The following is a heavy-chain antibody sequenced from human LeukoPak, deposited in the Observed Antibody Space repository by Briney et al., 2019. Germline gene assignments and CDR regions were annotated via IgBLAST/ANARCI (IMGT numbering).Heavy chain of an antibody. CDR3: ARKDGDV. V-gene: IGHV4-59*01. CDR2: IYYSGST. J-gene: IGHJ6*04. Sequence: PSETLSLTCTVSGGSISSYYWSWIRQPPGKGLEWIGYIYYSGSTNYNPSLKSRVTMSVDTSKNQISLKLTSVTAADTAVYYCARKDGDVWGKGTSVTISS. D-gene: IGHD5-24*01. CDR1: GGSISSYY.